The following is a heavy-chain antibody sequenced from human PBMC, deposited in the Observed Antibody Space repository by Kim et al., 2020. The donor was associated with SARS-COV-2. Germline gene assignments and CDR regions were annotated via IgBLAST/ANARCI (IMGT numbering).Heavy chain of an antibody. J-gene: IGHJ4*02. V-gene: IGHV3-30*01. Sequence: SVKGRFTISRDNSKNTLYLQMNSLRAEDTAVYYCARDREIQLWKRGVADYWGQGTLVTVSS. CDR3: ARDREIQLWKRGVADY. D-gene: IGHD5-18*01.